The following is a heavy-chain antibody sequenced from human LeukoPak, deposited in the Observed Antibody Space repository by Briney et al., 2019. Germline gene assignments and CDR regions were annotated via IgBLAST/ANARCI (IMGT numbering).Heavy chain of an antibody. Sequence: PGGSLRLSCAASGFTFSSYAMSWVRQVPGKGLEWLALISHDGSNEYYGDFVKGRFTTSRDNSKNTVYLQMNALRPEDTAMYYCAKVGKGQLLEAFDIWGQGTMVTVSS. CDR3: AKVGKGQLLEAFDI. CDR1: GFTFSSYA. D-gene: IGHD2-2*01. J-gene: IGHJ3*02. CDR2: ISHDGSNE. V-gene: IGHV3-30*18.